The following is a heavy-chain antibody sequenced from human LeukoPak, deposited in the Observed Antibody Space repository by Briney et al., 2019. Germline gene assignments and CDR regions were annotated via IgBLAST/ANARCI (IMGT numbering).Heavy chain of an antibody. CDR3: ATDPGAGTTAFLAFDI. CDR1: GYTLTELS. D-gene: IGHD1-1*01. CDR2: FDPEDGET. Sequence: ASVKVSCKVSGYTLTELSMHWVRQAPGKGLEWMGGFDPEDGETIYAQKFQGRVTMTEDTSTDTAYMELSRLRSEDTAVYYCATDPGAGTTAFLAFDIWGQGTMVTVSS. J-gene: IGHJ3*02. V-gene: IGHV1-24*01.